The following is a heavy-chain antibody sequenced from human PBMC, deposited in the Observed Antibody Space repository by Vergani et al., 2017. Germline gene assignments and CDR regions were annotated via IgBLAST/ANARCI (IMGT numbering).Heavy chain of an antibody. J-gene: IGHJ4*02. Sequence: QVQLVESGGGVVQPGGSLRLSCAASGFTFNSYGMHWVRQAPGKGLEWVASIRSDESRRYYGDSMEGPFTISRDNSKKTLYLQMKSLRPEDTAVYYCAKEGGGYCSGGTGYHEYWGQGTLVIVSS. D-gene: IGHD2-15*01. CDR3: AKEGGGYCSGGTGYHEY. CDR2: IRSDESRR. CDR1: GFTFNSYG. V-gene: IGHV3-30*02.